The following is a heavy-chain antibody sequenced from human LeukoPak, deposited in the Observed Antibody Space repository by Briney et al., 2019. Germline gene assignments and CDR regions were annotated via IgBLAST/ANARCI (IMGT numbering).Heavy chain of an antibody. CDR1: GYTLTEFS. J-gene: IGHJ4*02. V-gene: IGHV1-24*01. CDR2: FDPEDGET. D-gene: IGHD2-2*01. CDR3: ATAHGGQLLLLFDY. Sequence: ASVKVSCKVSGYTLTEFSMHWVRQAPGKGLEWMGGFDPEDGETIYAQKFQGRVTMTEDTSTDTAYMELSSLRSEDTAVYYCATAHGGQLLLLFDYWGQGTLVTVSS.